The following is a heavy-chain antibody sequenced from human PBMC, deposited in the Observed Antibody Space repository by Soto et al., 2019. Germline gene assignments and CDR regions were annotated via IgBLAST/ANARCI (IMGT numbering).Heavy chain of an antibody. Sequence: QVRLVESGGGLVKPGGSLRLSCAASGFTFSDSYMSWIRQAPGKGPERLAYISSSGDSTHYEDSVKGRITISRDNAKNSLYLQMNSLRGEDTAVYYCARGGRPDFWGQGTMVTVSS. CDR1: GFTFSDSY. V-gene: IGHV3-11*01. CDR2: ISSSGDST. J-gene: IGHJ3*01. D-gene: IGHD1-26*01. CDR3: ARGGRPDF.